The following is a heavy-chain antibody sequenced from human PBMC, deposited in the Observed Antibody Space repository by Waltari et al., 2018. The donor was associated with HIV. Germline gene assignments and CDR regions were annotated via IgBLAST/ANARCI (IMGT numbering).Heavy chain of an antibody. V-gene: IGHV3-23*01. J-gene: IGHJ2*01. CDR2: ITGDGSST. CDR3: AKDGGTYTGYFDV. Sequence: EVQLLESGGDLVQPGGSLRLSCGAYEFTFSRFHMHGVRQAPGRGLEWVSCITGDGSSTFYADSVKGRFSISRDNSRNTLYLQRNRLRDDDTAVYYCAKDGGTYTGYFDVWGRGTLVTVSS. D-gene: IGHD1-26*01. CDR1: EFTFSRFH.